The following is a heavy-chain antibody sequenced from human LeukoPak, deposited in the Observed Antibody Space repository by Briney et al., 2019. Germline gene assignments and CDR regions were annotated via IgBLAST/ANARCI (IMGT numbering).Heavy chain of an antibody. D-gene: IGHD1-26*01. V-gene: IGHV1-2*02. CDR2: INPNSGGT. J-gene: IGHJ4*02. CDR1: GYTFTCYY. CDR3: ARCIVGATAHFDY. Sequence: ASVKVSCKASGYTFTCYYMHWVRQAPGQGLEWMGWINPNSGGTNYAQKFQGRVTMTRDTSISTAYMELSRLRSDDTAVYYCARCIVGATAHFDYWGQGTLVTVSS.